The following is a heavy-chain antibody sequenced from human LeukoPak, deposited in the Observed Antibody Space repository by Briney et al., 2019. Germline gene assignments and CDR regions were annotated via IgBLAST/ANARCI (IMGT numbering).Heavy chain of an antibody. Sequence: SSETLSLTCTVSGGSISSYYWSWIRQPAGKGLEWIGRIYTSGSTNYNPSLKGRVTMSVDTSKNQFSLKLSSVTAADTAVYYCARDGIVLRFLEWPEGYYYYYMDVWGKGTTVTVSS. J-gene: IGHJ6*03. CDR3: ARDGIVLRFLEWPEGYYYYYMDV. CDR1: GGSISSYY. D-gene: IGHD3-3*01. CDR2: IYTSGST. V-gene: IGHV4-4*07.